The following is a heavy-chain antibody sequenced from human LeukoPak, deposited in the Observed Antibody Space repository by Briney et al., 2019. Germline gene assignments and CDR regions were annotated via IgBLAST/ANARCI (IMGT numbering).Heavy chain of an antibody. CDR1: GYTFTSYD. D-gene: IGHD2-15*01. CDR3: ARGRCSGGSCYSDYYYYGMDV. CDR2: MNPNSGNT. J-gene: IGHJ6*02. V-gene: IGHV1-8*01. Sequence: ASVKVSCKASGYTFTSYDINWVRQATGQGLEWMGWMNPNSGNTGYAQKFQGRVTMTRNTSISTAYMELSSLRSEDTAVYYCARGRCSGGSCYSDYYYYGMDVWGQGTTVTVSS.